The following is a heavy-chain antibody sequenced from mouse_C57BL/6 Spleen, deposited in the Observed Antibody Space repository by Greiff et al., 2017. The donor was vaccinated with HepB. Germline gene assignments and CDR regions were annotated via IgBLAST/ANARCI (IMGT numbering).Heavy chain of an antibody. J-gene: IGHJ2*01. V-gene: IGHV1-74*01. CDR3: AIPSSYDYFDY. CDR1: GYTFTSYW. Sequence: VQLQQPGAELVKPGASVKVSCKASGYTFTSYWMHWVKQRPGQGLEWIGRIHPSDSDTNYNQKFKGKATLTVDNSSSTAYMQLSSLTSEDSAVYYCAIPSSYDYFDYWGQGTTLTVSS. CDR2: IHPSDSDT. D-gene: IGHD1-1*01.